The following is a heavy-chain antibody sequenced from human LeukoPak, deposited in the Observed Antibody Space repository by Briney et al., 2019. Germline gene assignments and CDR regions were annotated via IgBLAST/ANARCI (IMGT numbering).Heavy chain of an antibody. J-gene: IGHJ4*02. CDR3: GRDSSIAVVGLFDD. Sequence: GGSLRLSCAASGFTFNYYAMSWVRQAPGKGLEWVSTISNSGGTIYYADSVKGRFTVSRDNSKNSLYLQMNSLRAEDTALYYCGRDSSIAVVGLFDDRLEGTVVTVSS. V-gene: IGHV3-23*01. CDR2: ISNSGGTI. D-gene: IGHD6-19*01. CDR1: GFTFNYYA.